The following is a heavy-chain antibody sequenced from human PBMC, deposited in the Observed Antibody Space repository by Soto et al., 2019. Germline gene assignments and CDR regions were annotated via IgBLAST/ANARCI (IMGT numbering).Heavy chain of an antibody. Sequence: PGESLKISCKASDTTHWIGWVRQKPGKGLEWMGIIYPGDSDTKYSPSFQDQVTISVDKSISTAYLHWSSLKASDTATYYCARLVNYYFGMEVWGRGTTVTVSS. CDR1: DTTHW. CDR2: IYPGDSDT. V-gene: IGHV5-51*01. CDR3: ARLVNYYFGMEV. J-gene: IGHJ6*02.